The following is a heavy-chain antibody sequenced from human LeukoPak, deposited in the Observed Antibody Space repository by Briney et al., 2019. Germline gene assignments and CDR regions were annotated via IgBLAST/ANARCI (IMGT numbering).Heavy chain of an antibody. CDR3: AKGHIADTSRLGYFDY. Sequence: GRSLRLSCAASGFTFDDYAMHWVRQAPGKGLEWVSGISWNSGSIGYADSVKGRFAISRDNAKNSLYLQMNSLRAEDTALYYCAKGHIADTSRLGYFDYWGQGTLVTVSS. J-gene: IGHJ4*02. CDR1: GFTFDDYA. V-gene: IGHV3-9*01. D-gene: IGHD6-13*01. CDR2: ISWNSGSI.